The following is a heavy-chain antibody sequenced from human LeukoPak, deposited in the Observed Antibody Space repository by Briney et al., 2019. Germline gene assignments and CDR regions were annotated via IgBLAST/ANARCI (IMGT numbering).Heavy chain of an antibody. V-gene: IGHV1-69*13. D-gene: IGHD1-1*01. CDR3: ASNWSDVLDLVGNDAFDI. CDR2: IIPIFGTA. J-gene: IGHJ3*02. CDR1: GGTFSSYA. Sequence: GASVKVSCKASGGTFSSYAISWVRQAPGQGLEWMGGIIPIFGTANYAQKFQGRATITADESTSTAYMELSSLRSEDTAVYYCASNWSDVLDLVGNDAFDIWGQGTMVTVSS.